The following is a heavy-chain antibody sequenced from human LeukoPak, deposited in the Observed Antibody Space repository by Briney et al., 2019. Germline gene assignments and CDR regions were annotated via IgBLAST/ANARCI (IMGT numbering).Heavy chain of an antibody. Sequence: SETLSLTCAVYGGSFSGYYWSWIRQPPGKGLEWIGEINHSGSTNYNPSLKSRVTISVDTSKNQFSLKLSSVTAADTAVYYCARSGCSSTSRYRRFAGFDYWGQGTLVTVSS. V-gene: IGHV4-34*01. CDR3: ARSGCSSTSRYRRFAGFDY. CDR2: INHSGST. J-gene: IGHJ4*02. D-gene: IGHD2-2*02. CDR1: GGSFSGYY.